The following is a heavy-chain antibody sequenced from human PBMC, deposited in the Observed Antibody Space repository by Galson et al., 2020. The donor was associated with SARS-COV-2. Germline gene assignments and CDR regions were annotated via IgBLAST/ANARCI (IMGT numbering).Heavy chain of an antibody. CDR1: GFTFSAYD. Sequence: GESLKISCATSGFTFSAYDMHWVRQAPGKGLEWVAVISYDGINQYYADSVKGRFTISRDNSKNTMFLQMNSLRGEDTAVYYCARSRPIDYWGQGTLVTVSS. V-gene: IGHV3-30*04. CDR2: ISYDGINQ. D-gene: IGHD6-6*01. J-gene: IGHJ4*02. CDR3: ARSRPIDY.